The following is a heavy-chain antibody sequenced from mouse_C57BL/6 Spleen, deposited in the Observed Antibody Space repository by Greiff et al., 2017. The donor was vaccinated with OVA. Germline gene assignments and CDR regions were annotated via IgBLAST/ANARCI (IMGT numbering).Heavy chain of an antibody. Sequence: VQLQQPGAELVKPGASVKLSCKASGYTFTSYWMHWVKQRPVQGLEWIGMIHPNSGSTNYNEKFKSKATLTVDKSSSTAYMQLSSLTSEDSAVYYCARVWDGVYAMDYWGQGTSVTVSS. D-gene: IGHD4-1*01. CDR1: GYTFTSYW. CDR2: IHPNSGST. V-gene: IGHV1-64*01. CDR3: ARVWDGVYAMDY. J-gene: IGHJ4*01.